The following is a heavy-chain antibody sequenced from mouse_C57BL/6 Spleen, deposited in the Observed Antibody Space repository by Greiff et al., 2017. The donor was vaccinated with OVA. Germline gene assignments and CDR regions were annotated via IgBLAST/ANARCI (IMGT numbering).Heavy chain of an antibody. CDR1: GFTFTDYY. Sequence: SGAGLVQPGGSLSLSCAASGFTFTDYYMSWVRQPPGKALEWLGFIRNKANGYTTEYSASVKGRFTISRDNSQSILYLQMNALRAEDSATYYCARYRVGLDYWGQGTTLTVSS. J-gene: IGHJ2*01. CDR2: IRNKANGYTT. CDR3: ARYRVGLDY. D-gene: IGHD4-1*01. V-gene: IGHV7-3*01.